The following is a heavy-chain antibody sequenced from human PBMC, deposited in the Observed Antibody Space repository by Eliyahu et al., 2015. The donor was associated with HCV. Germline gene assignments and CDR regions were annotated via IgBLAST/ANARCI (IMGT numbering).Heavy chain of an antibody. CDR1: GFTVSSNY. J-gene: IGHJ4*02. Sequence: EVQLVESGGGLVQSGGSLRLSCAASGFTVSSNYMSWVRQAPGKGLEWVSVIYSGGSTNYADSVKGRFTISRDSSKNTVYLQMNSLRVEDTAVYYCATWSGTWEYFDYWGQGTPVTVSS. D-gene: IGHD3-3*01. V-gene: IGHV3-53*04. CDR2: IYSGGST. CDR3: ATWSGTWEYFDY.